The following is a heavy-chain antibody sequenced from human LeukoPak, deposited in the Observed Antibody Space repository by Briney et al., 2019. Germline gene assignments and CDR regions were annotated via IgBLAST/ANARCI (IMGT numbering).Heavy chain of an antibody. D-gene: IGHD1-26*01. CDR2: ISSSGRTI. V-gene: IGHV3-48*03. Sequence: PGGSLRLSCAASGFTFSSYEMNWVRQAPGKGLEWVSYISSSGRTIYYADSVKGRFTISRDNAKNSLYLQMYSLRAEDTAVYYCARVSGTYFDYWGQGTLVTVSS. CDR3: ARVSGTYFDY. CDR1: GFTFSSYE. J-gene: IGHJ4*02.